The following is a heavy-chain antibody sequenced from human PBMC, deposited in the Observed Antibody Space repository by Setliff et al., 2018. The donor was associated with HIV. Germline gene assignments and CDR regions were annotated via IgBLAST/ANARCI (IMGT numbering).Heavy chain of an antibody. Sequence: ASVKVSCKASGYTFTNYGISWVRQAPGQGLEWMGGFLPMLGISNYAQKFQGRVTITADESTSTVYMELSSLRSEDTAVYYCARVVITFGDIIVTPGAFDIWGPGTKVTVSS. CDR2: FLPMLGIS. CDR1: GYTFTNYG. V-gene: IGHV1-69*10. J-gene: IGHJ3*02. CDR3: ARVVITFGDIIVTPGAFDI. D-gene: IGHD3-16*02.